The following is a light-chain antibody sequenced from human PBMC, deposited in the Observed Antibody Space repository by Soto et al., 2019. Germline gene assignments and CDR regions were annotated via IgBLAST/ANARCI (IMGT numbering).Light chain of an antibody. J-gene: IGKJ1*01. CDR2: DAS. CDR1: QDISNY. CDR3: QQYNSYLWT. V-gene: IGKV1-5*01. Sequence: DIQMTQSPSSLSASVGDRVTITCQASQDISNYLNWYQQKPGKAPKLLIYDASSLESGVPSRFSGSGSGTEFTLTISSLQPDDFATYYCQQYNSYLWTFGQGTKVDI.